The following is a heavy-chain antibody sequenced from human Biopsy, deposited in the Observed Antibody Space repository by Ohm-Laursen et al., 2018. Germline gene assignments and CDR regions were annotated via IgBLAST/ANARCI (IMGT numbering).Heavy chain of an antibody. V-gene: IGHV4-34*01. D-gene: IGHD6-19*01. J-gene: IGHJ3*02. Sequence: TLSLTCAVYGGSFSGYYWSWIRQPPGKGLEWIGEINHRGSTNYNPSLKSRVTISVDTSKNQFSLKVPSVTAADTAVYYCAKHGSGWTGDDALHIWGQGTMVTVSS. CDR3: AKHGSGWTGDDALHI. CDR2: INHRGST. CDR1: GGSFSGYY.